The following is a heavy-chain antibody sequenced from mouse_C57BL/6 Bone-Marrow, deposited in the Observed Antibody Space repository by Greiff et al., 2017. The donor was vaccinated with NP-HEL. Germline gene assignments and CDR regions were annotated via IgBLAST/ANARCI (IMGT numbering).Heavy chain of an antibody. V-gene: IGHV1-42*01. D-gene: IGHD1-1*01. CDR2: INPSTGGT. CDR3: ARSYYGSSLYWYFDV. CDR1: GYSFTGYY. J-gene: IGHJ1*03. Sequence: VQLQQSGPELVKPGASVKISCKASGYSFTGYYMNWVKQSPEKSLEWIGEINPSTGGTTYNQKFKAKATLTVDKSSSTAYMQLKSLTSEDSAVYYCARSYYGSSLYWYFDVWGTGTTVTVSS.